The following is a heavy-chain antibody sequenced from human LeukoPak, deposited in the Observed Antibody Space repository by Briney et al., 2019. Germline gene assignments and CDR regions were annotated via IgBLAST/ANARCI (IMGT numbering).Heavy chain of an antibody. J-gene: IGHJ4*02. CDR3: ARDLGTIFGVANRYYFDY. CDR2: IIPIFGTA. CDR1: GGTFSSYA. Sequence: GASVKVSCKASGGTFSSYAISWVRQAPGHGLEWMGGIIPIFGTANYAQKFQGRVTITADESTSTAYMELSSLRSEDTAVYYCARDLGTIFGVANRYYFDYWGQGTLVTVSS. D-gene: IGHD3-3*01. V-gene: IGHV1-69*13.